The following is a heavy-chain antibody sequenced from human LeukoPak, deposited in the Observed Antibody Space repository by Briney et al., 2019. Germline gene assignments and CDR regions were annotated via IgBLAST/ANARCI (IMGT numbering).Heavy chain of an antibody. V-gene: IGHV4-61*01. CDR2: IYYSGST. CDR1: GGSVSSVSYY. J-gene: IGHJ4*02. D-gene: IGHD5-12*01. Sequence: SETLSLTCTVSGGSVSSVSYYWSWIRQPPGKRLEWIGYIYYSGSTNYNPSLKSRVTISVDTSKNQFSLKLSSVTAADTAVYYCARDRGGYSGYDYYFDYWGQGSLVTVSS. CDR3: ARDRGGYSGYDYYFDY.